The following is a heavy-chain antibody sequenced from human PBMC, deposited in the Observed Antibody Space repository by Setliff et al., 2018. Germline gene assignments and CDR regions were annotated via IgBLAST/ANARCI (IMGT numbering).Heavy chain of an antibody. Sequence: SETLSLTCTVSGDSISSGSYYWNWIRQHPEKGLEWLGYIFHSGSTHYNSSLKSRITISIDTSKNHFSLELNSVTAADSAVYYCARVADGSGSFYLGFDYWGQGIWSPSPQ. D-gene: IGHD3-10*01. J-gene: IGHJ4*02. CDR1: GDSISSGSYY. CDR2: IFHSGST. CDR3: ARVADGSGSFYLGFDY. V-gene: IGHV4-31*03.